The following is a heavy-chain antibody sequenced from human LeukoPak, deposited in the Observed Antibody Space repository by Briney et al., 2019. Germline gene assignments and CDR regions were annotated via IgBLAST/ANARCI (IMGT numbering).Heavy chain of an antibody. J-gene: IGHJ6*02. CDR2: FYAEDGET. CDR3: ATALYGSGSYSLTPGYYYYGMDV. V-gene: IGHV1-24*01. Sequence: GASVRVSCKVSGYTLTELSMHSGRQAPGKGLEWRGGFYAEDGETIYAQKFQGRVTMTEDTSTNTPYMELSRLRSEDTAVYYCATALYGSGSYSLTPGYYYYGMDVWGQGTTVTVSS. D-gene: IGHD3-10*01. CDR1: GYTLTELS.